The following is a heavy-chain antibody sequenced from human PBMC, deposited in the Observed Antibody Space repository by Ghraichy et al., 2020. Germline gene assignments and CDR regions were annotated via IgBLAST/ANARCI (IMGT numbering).Heavy chain of an antibody. J-gene: IGHJ4*02. Sequence: SETLSLTCAVYGGSFSGYYWSWIRQPTGKGLEWIGEINHSGSTNYNPSLKSRVTISVDTSKNQFSLKLSSVTAADTAVYYCARGRATVTTSDFDYWGQGTLVTVSS. CDR3: ARGRATVTTSDFDY. CDR2: INHSGST. D-gene: IGHD4-17*01. CDR1: GGSFSGYY. V-gene: IGHV4-34*01.